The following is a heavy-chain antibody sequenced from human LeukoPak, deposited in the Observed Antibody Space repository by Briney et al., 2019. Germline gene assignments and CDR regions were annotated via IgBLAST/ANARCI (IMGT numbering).Heavy chain of an antibody. CDR1: GFTFRSYS. V-gene: IGHV3-21*01. CDR3: ARDLHYGSGNV. Sequence: GGSLRLSCGALGFTFRSYSMNWVRQAPGKALEWVSSISSSSSYIYYADSVKGRFTISRDNAKNSLYLQMNSLRAEDTAVYYCARDLHYGSGNVWGQGTLVTVSS. CDR2: ISSSSSYI. D-gene: IGHD3-10*01. J-gene: IGHJ4*02.